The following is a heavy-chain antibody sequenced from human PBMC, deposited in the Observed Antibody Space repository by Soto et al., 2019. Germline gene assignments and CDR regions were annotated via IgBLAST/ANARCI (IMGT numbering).Heavy chain of an antibody. CDR1: GFTFRTYW. CDR2: INLDGSEK. CDR3: ARDGSTSWYSYDYHGMDV. V-gene: IGHV3-7*05. J-gene: IGHJ6*02. D-gene: IGHD5-18*01. Sequence: EVQLVESGGGLVQPGGSLRLSCAASGFTFRTYWLSWVRQVPGKGLEWVANINLDGSEKNYVDSVKGRFTISTDNARNSLYLRMSSLRAEDTAVYYCARDGSTSWYSYDYHGMDVWGQGTTVTVSS.